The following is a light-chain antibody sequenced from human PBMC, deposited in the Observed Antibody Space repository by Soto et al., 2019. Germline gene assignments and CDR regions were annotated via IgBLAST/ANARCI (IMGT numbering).Light chain of an antibody. CDR3: SSYAGSDNPYV. CDR1: SGDVGGYDY. V-gene: IGLV2-8*01. CDR2: EVT. Sequence: QSALTQPPSASGSPGQSVTISCTGTSGDVGGYDYVSWYQQHPGKAPKLMIYEVTKRPLGVPDRFSGSKSGNTGSLTVSGLQAEDEADYYCSSYAGSDNPYVFGTGTKLTVL. J-gene: IGLJ1*01.